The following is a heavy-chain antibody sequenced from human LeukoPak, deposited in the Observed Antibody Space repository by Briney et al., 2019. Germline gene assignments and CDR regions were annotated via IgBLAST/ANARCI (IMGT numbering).Heavy chain of an antibody. D-gene: IGHD3-10*01. CDR2: ISGYNGNT. J-gene: IGHJ4*02. CDR3: ARDILEDGRFGDY. V-gene: IGHV1-18*01. Sequence: ASVKVSCKASGYTFTKYGITWVRQAPGQGFEWMGWISGYNGNTRYAQKVQGRVTMTTDTSTSTVYMELRSLRSDDTAVYYCARDILEDGRFGDYWGQGTLVTVSS. CDR1: GYTFTKYG.